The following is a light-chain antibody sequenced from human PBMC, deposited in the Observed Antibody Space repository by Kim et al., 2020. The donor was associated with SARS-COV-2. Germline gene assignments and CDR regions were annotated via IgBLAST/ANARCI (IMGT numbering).Light chain of an antibody. J-gene: IGLJ2*01. CDR3: QVWESSGGVV. CDR1: NIGRKS. Sequence: VAPGKTARRTCGGDNIGRKSVPWYQRKPGQAPVLVIYYGRDRPSGIPERFSGSNSGNTATLTITGVEAGDEADYYCQVWESSGGVVFGGGTQLTVL. CDR2: YGR. V-gene: IGLV3-21*01.